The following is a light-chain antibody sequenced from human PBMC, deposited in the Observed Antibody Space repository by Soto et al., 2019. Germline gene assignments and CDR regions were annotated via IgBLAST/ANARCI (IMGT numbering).Light chain of an antibody. V-gene: IGKV3-15*01. Sequence: EIVMTQSPATLSVSPGERATLSCRASQSVSSNLAWFQQKPGQAPRLLIYGASTRATGIPARFSGSGSGTEFTFNISSLQSEDFAVYYCQQYNNWPLTFGGGTKVEIK. CDR2: GAS. CDR1: QSVSSN. J-gene: IGKJ4*01. CDR3: QQYNNWPLT.